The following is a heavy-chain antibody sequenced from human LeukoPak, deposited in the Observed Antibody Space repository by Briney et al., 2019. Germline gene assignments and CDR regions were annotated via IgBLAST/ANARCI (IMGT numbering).Heavy chain of an antibody. CDR1: GYTFTGYY. Sequence: ASVKVSCKASGYTFTGYYMHWVRQAPGQGLEWMGRINPISGGTNYAQKFQGRVTMTRDTSISTAYMELSRLRSDDTAVYYCARVAAMVRGVIILYHFDYWGQGTLVTVSS. D-gene: IGHD3-10*01. J-gene: IGHJ4*02. V-gene: IGHV1-2*06. CDR2: INPISGGT. CDR3: ARVAAMVRGVIILYHFDY.